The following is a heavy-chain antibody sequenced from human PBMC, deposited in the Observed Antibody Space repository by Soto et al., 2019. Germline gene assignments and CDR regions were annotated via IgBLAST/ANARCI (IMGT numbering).Heavy chain of an antibody. CDR2: IYCDDDK. D-gene: IGHD3-3*01. CDR1: GFSLSTSGVG. J-gene: IGHJ5*02. Sequence: SVPTLVNPTQTLTLTCTFSGFSLSTSGVGVGWIRQPPGKALGWLALIYCDDDKRYSPSLESRLTITKDTSKNQVVLTMTNMDPVDTATYYCAHAYPHTVLGVVVYGRFEPWGEGTLVTVS. V-gene: IGHV2-5*02. CDR3: AHAYPHTVLGVVVYGRFEP.